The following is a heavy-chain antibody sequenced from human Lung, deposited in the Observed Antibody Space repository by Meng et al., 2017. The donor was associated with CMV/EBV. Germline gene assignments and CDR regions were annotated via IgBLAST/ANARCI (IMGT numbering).Heavy chain of an antibody. CDR2: ISSGSENI. CDR3: VRDLRDGAWDQLPLYGMDV. D-gene: IGHD1-26*01. V-gene: IGHV3-21*01. CDR1: GFKFSDYS. J-gene: IGHJ6*02. Sequence: GGSXRLXCVGFGFKFSDYSMNGVRQAPGKGLEWVASISSGSENIHYADSVKGRFTISRDNFKSSMSVQMDSLRVEDTAVYYCVRDLRDGAWDQLPLYGMDVWXQGTXVTVSS.